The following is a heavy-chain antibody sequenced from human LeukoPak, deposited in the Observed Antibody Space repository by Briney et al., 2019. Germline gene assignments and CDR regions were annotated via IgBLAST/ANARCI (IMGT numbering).Heavy chain of an antibody. V-gene: IGHV3-30*04. D-gene: IGHD6-19*01. CDR2: ISYDGSNK. CDR3: AREEWLTPTAGSYFDY. Sequence: GGSLRLSCAASGFTFSSYAMHWVRQAPGKGLEWVAVISYDGSNKYYADSVKGRFTISRDNSKNTLYLQMNSLRAEDTAVYYCAREEWLTPTAGSYFDYWGQGTLVTVSS. J-gene: IGHJ4*02. CDR1: GFTFSSYA.